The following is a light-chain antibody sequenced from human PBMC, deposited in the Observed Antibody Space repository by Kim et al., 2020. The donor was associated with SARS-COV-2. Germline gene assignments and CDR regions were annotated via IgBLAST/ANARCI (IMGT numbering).Light chain of an antibody. J-gene: IGKJ5*01. CDR3: QQYYSYPSIT. V-gene: IGKV1-8*01. CDR2: AAS. Sequence: STGHRVTITCRASQGISSYLAWYQQKPGKAPKLLIYAASTLQSGVPSRFSGSGSGTDFTLTISCLQSEDFATYYCQQYYSYPSITFGQGTRLEIK. CDR1: QGISSY.